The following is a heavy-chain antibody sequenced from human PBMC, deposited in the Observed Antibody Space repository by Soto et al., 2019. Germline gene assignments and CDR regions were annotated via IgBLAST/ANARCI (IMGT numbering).Heavy chain of an antibody. Sequence: QLQLQESGPGLVKSSETLSLTCTVSGGSISSSHYWGWIRQPPGKGLEWIGSVFYSGSPYYSPSFKSRITFSLVTSKNQFSLRVRSVTATDTADYFCARHYNTGAFFVYCGQGNLVTVSS. V-gene: IGHV4-39*01. CDR3: ARHYNTGAFFVY. CDR1: GGSISSSHY. CDR2: VFYSGSP. D-gene: IGHD1-20*01. J-gene: IGHJ4*02.